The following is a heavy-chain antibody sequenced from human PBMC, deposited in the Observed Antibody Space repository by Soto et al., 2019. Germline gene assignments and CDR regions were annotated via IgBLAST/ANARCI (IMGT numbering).Heavy chain of an antibody. D-gene: IGHD2-15*01. J-gene: IGHJ4*02. CDR1: GGTFSSYA. V-gene: IGHV1-69*13. Sequence: SVKVSCKASGGTFSSYAISWVRQAPGQGLEWMGGIIPIFGTANYAQKFQGRVTITADESTSTAYMGLSSLRSEDTAVYYCAYCPAEYCSGGSCYYRLDYWGQGTLVTVSS. CDR3: AYCPAEYCSGGSCYYRLDY. CDR2: IIPIFGTA.